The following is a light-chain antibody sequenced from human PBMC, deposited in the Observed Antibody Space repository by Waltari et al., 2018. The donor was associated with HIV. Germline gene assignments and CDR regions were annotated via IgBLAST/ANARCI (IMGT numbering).Light chain of an antibody. CDR1: FLGKNY. CDR3: QAWDSSTVV. V-gene: IGLV3-1*01. Sequence: SNELPQPPSVSVSPAQTANITCSGDFLGKNYASWYQQKPGQSPVLFIYQDNKRPAGLRERFAGSNSGNTATLTISGTEAVDEADYYCQAWDSSTVVFGGGTRLTVL. J-gene: IGLJ2*01. CDR2: QDN.